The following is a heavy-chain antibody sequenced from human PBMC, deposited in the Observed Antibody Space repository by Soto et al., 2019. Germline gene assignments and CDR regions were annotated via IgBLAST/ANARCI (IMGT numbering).Heavy chain of an antibody. CDR2: ISWNSGSI. J-gene: IGHJ1*01. V-gene: IGHV3-9*01. D-gene: IGHD5-18*01. CDR1: GFTFDDYA. CDR3: AKDGGGAMASRYFQH. Sequence: EVQLVESGGGLVQPGRSLRLSCAASGFTFDDYAMHWVRQAPGKGLEWVSGISWNSGSIGYADSVKGRFTISRDNTKNSLELQMNSLRAEDTALYSCAKDGGGAMASRYFQHWGQGTLVTVSS.